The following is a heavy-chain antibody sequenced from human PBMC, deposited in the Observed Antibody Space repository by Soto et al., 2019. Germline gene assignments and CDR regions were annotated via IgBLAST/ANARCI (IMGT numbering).Heavy chain of an antibody. CDR3: VSYGSGTYYSGYSFDF. V-gene: IGHV4-61*01. Sequence: TSVNHGLRRIRKNKGKGLEWIGYIYDDGSTDYNPSLKSRVTMLVDTPKNQFSLNLRFVTAADTALYYCVSYGSGTYYSGYSFDFWSQGSLVTVSS. D-gene: IGHD3-10*01. J-gene: IGHJ4*02. CDR2: IYDDGST. CDR1: TSVNHG.